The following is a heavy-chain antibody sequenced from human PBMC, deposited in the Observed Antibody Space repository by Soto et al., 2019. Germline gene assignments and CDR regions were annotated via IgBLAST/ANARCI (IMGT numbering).Heavy chain of an antibody. V-gene: IGHV3-23*01. CDR3: AKDLRGPEAGTWYFDL. J-gene: IGHJ2*01. D-gene: IGHD6-13*01. CDR2: IVARGITT. Sequence: EVQLLESGGALVQPGGSLRLACATSGLTFSGYSMGWVRQAPGKGLEWVSSIVARGITTYYADSVKGRFIISRDNSKSTLYLQMSSLRDEDTAVYYCAKDLRGPEAGTWYFDLWGRGTLVTVSS. CDR1: GLTFSGYS.